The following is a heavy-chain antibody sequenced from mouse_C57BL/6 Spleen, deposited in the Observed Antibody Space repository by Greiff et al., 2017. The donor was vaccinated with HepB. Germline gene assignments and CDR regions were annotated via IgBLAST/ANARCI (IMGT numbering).Heavy chain of an antibody. J-gene: IGHJ2*01. D-gene: IGHD1-1*01. CDR3: ARSSYYSSSGYFDY. V-gene: IGHV1-55*01. Sequence: VQLQQPGAELVKPGASVKMSCKASGYTFTSYWITWVKQRPGQGLEWIGDIYPGSGSTNYNEKFKSKATLTVDTSSSTAYMQLSSLTSEDSAVYYCARSSYYSSSGYFDYWGQGTTLTVSS. CDR1: GYTFTSYW. CDR2: IYPGSGST.